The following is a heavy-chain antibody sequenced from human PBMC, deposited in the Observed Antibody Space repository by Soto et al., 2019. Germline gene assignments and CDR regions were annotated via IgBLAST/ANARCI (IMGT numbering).Heavy chain of an antibody. J-gene: IGHJ6*02. Sequence: SETLSLTCTVSGGSISSGGYYWSWIRQHPGKGLEWIGYIYYSGSTYYNPSLKSRVTISVVTSKNQFSLKLSSGTAADTAVYYCARDEGSNCSGGSCYSADKLPPAGGNRPYGMDVWGQGTTVTVSS. CDR2: IYYSGST. D-gene: IGHD2-15*01. V-gene: IGHV4-31*03. CDR3: ARDEGSNCSGGSCYSADKLPPAGGNRPYGMDV. CDR1: GGSISSGGYY.